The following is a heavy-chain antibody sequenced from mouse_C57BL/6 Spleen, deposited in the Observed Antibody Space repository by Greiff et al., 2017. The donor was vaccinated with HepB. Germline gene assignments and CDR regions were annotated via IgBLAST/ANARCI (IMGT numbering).Heavy chain of an antibody. J-gene: IGHJ3*01. CDR1: GFTFSSYA. CDR2: ISDGGSYT. CDR3: ARYDYCY. Sequence: DVHLVESGGGLVKPGGSLKLSCAASGFTFSSYAMSWVRQTPEKRLEWVATISDGGSYTYYPDNVKGRFTISRDNAKNNLYLQMSHLKSEDTAMYYCARYDYCYWGQGTLVTVSA. D-gene: IGHD2-4*01. V-gene: IGHV5-4*01.